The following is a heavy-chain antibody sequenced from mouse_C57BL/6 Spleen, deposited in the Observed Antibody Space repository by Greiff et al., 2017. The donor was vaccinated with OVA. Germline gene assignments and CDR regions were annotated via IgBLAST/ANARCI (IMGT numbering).Heavy chain of an antibody. D-gene: IGHD1-1*01. V-gene: IGHV1-15*01. CDR1: GYTFTDYE. CDR3: TSTTVVATNYFDY. J-gene: IGHJ2*01. Sequence: QVQLKESGAELVRPGASVTLSCKASGYTFTDYEMHWVKQTPVHGLEWIGAIDPETGGTAYNQKFKGKAILTADKSSSTAYMELRSLTSEDSAVYYCTSTTVVATNYFDYWGQGTTLTVSS. CDR2: IDPETGGT.